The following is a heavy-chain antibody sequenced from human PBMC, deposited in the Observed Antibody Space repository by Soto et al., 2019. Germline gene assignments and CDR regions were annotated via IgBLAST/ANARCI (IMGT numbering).Heavy chain of an antibody. D-gene: IGHD5-18*01. J-gene: IGHJ3*02. CDR1: DGSIVDRSYC. V-gene: IGHV4-39*01. Sequence: SVIMRLSKTVSDGSIVDRSYCWGWISQPPGKGLEWIGSIYYSGSTYYNPSLKSRVTISVDTSTNQFSLKLSSVTAADTAVYYCARLTAMGNNDAFDIWGQGTMVTVSS. CDR3: ARLTAMGNNDAFDI. CDR2: IYYSGST.